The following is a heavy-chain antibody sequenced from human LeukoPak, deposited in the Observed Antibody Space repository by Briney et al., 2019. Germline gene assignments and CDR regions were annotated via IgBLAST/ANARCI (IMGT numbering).Heavy chain of an antibody. CDR1: GGSISSYY. Sequence: SETLSLTCTVSGGSISSYYWSWIRQPAGKGLEWIGRIYTSGSTNYNPSLKSRVTTSVDKSKNQFSLKRSSVTAADTAVYYCARDAEFYYYDSSGYRPRGVYFDYWGQGTLVTVSS. V-gene: IGHV4-4*07. D-gene: IGHD3-22*01. CDR3: ARDAEFYYYDSSGYRPRGVYFDY. J-gene: IGHJ4*02. CDR2: IYTSGST.